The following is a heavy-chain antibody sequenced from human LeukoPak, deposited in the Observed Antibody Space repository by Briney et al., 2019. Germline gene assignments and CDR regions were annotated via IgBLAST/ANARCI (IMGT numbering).Heavy chain of an antibody. D-gene: IGHD6-19*01. J-gene: IGHJ3*02. V-gene: IGHV3-15*01. CDR3: TTIAVAAFDAFDI. CDR2: IKSKTDGGTT. CDR1: GFTFSNAW. Sequence: GGSLRLSCAASGFTFSNAWMSWVRQAPGKGLEWVGRIKSKTDGGTTDYAAPVKGRFTISRDDSKNTLYLQMNSLKTEDTAVYYCTTIAVAAFDAFDIWGQGTMVTVSS.